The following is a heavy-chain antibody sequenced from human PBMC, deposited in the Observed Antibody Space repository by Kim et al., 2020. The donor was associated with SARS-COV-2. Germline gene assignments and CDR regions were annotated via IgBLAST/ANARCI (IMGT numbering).Heavy chain of an antibody. CDR1: GGTFSSYA. J-gene: IGHJ5*02. V-gene: IGHV1-69*13. CDR3: ARDVAVAGTLHPSHNWFDP. Sequence: SVKVSCKASGGTFSSYAISWVRQAPGQGLEWMGGIIPIFGTANYAQKFQGRVTITADESTSTAYMELSSLRSEDTAVYYCARDVAVAGTLHPSHNWFDPWGQGTLVTVSS. D-gene: IGHD6-19*01. CDR2: IIPIFGTA.